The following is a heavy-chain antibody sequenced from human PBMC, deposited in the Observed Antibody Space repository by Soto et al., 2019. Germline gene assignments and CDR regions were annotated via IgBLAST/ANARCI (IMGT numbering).Heavy chain of an antibody. V-gene: IGHV1-69*02. CDR2: IIPILGIT. J-gene: IGHJ4*02. Sequence: GASVKVSCKASGGTFNTYTITWVRQAPGQGLEWMGRIIPILGITNYAQKFQGRVTMSLDTSRNQFSLSLSSVTAADTAAYYCARSQSGISNGVIRAFDYWGQGTQLTVSS. CDR1: GGTFNTYT. D-gene: IGHD2-8*01. CDR3: ARSQSGISNGVIRAFDY.